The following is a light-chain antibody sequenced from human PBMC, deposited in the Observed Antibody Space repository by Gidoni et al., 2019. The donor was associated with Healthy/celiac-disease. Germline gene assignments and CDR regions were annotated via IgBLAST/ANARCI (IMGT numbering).Light chain of an antibody. V-gene: IGKV4-1*01. CDR3: QQYYSTLT. J-gene: IGKJ4*01. Sequence: DIVMTQSPDSLAVSLGERSTINCKSSQSVLYSSNNKNYLAWYPQKPGQPPKLLIYWASTRESGVPDRFSGSGSWTDFTLTISSLQAEDVAVYYCQQYYSTLTFGGGTKVEIK. CDR2: WAS. CDR1: QSVLYSSNNKNY.